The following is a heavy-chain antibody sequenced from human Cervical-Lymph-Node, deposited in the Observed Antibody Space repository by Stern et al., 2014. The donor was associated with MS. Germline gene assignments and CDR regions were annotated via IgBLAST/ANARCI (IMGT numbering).Heavy chain of an antibody. CDR3: VTDQGGLAAF. D-gene: IGHD6-13*01. CDR2: ISPMFGTA. J-gene: IGHJ4*02. Sequence: DQLVQSGAELKKPGSSVKVSCRASGGAFSLNTISWVRQAPGQGLEWMGGISPMFGTANYVQKFQGRVTITADEATSTAYMEMNSLKAADTAVYYCVTDQGGLAAFWGQGALVTVSS. CDR1: GGAFSLNT. V-gene: IGHV1-69*12.